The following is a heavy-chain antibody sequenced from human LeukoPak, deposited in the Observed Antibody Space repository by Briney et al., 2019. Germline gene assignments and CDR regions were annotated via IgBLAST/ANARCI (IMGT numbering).Heavy chain of an antibody. D-gene: IGHD3-10*01. CDR1: GFTVSNIY. Sequence: GGSLRLSCAASGFTVSNIYMSWVRQAPGMGLEWVSSISSSSSYIYYADSVKGRFTISRDNAKNSLYLQMNSLRAEDTAVYYCARDLSEDYYGSGSYVFDYWGQGTLVTVSS. CDR3: ARDLSEDYYGSGSYVFDY. V-gene: IGHV3-21*01. CDR2: ISSSSSYI. J-gene: IGHJ4*02.